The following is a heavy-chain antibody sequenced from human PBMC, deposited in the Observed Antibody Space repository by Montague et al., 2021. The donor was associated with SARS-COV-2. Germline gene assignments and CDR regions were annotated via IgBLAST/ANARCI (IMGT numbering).Heavy chain of an antibody. V-gene: IGHV4-59*05. CDR2: IYYSGST. J-gene: IGHJ5*02. CDR1: GGSISSYY. CDR3: ARNPADYYGSGSYPTWENWFDP. Sequence: SETRSLTCTVSGGSISSYYWSWIRQPAGKGLEWIGSIYYSGSTYYNPSLKSRVTISVDTSKNQFSLKLSSVTAADTAVYYRARNPADYYGSGSYPTWENWFDPWGQGTLVTVSS. D-gene: IGHD3-10*01.